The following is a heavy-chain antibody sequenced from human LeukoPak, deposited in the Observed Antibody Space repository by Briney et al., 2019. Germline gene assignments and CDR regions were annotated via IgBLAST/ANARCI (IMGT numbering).Heavy chain of an antibody. D-gene: IGHD2-21*02. V-gene: IGHV5-51*01. CDR2: IYPGDSDT. CDR3: ARHRYCGGDCYPYDY. Sequence: GESLKISCKGSGYSFTSYWIGWVRQMPGKGLEWMGIIYPGDSDTRYSPSFQGQVTISADKSISTAYLQWSSLKASDTAMYYCARHRYCGGDCYPYDYWGQGALVTVSS. J-gene: IGHJ4*02. CDR1: GYSFTSYW.